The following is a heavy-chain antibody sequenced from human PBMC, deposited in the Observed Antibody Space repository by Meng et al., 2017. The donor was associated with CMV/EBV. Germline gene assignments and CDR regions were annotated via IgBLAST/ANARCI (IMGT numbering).Heavy chain of an antibody. CDR2: IKQDGSEK. J-gene: IGHJ4*02. V-gene: IGHV3-7*01. Sequence: GESLKISCAASGFTFSSYWMSWVRQAPGKGLEWVANIKQDGSEKYYVDSVKGRFTISRDNAKNSLYLQMNSLSAEDTAVYYCARVSDFWTEGGLDYWGQGTLVTVSS. CDR1: GFTFSSYW. D-gene: IGHD3-3*01. CDR3: ARVSDFWTEGGLDY.